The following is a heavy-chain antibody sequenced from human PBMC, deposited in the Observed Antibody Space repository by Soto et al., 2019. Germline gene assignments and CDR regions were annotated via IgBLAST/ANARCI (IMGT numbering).Heavy chain of an antibody. V-gene: IGHV3-23*03. Sequence: GSLRLSCAASGFTFSSYAMNWVRQAPGKGLEWVSVIYCGGGSIYYADSVKGRFTISRDNSKNTLYLQMNSLRAEDTAVYHCAKDIRIAVAGTPPTIDYWGQGTLVTVSS. D-gene: IGHD6-19*01. CDR1: GFTFSSYA. J-gene: IGHJ4*02. CDR2: IYCGGGSI. CDR3: AKDIRIAVAGTPPTIDY.